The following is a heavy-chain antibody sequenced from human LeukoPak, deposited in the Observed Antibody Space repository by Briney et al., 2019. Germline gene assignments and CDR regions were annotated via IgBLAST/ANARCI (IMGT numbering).Heavy chain of an antibody. D-gene: IGHD4-17*01. CDR3: SRDPNGDYVGAFDFQR. J-gene: IGHJ1*01. CDR1: GFTFSNYA. Sequence: PGGSLRLSCAVSGFTFSNYAMTWVRLAPGRGLEWVSSIRGSGRGTDYAGSVRGRFTISRDNSKNTLYLQMTSLRAEDTAVYYCSRDPNGDYVGAFDFQRWGQGTLVTVSS. V-gene: IGHV3-23*01. CDR2: IRGSGRGT.